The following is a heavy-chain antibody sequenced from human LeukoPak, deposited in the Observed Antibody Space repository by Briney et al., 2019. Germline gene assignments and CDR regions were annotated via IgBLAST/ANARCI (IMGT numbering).Heavy chain of an antibody. Sequence: GGSLKPSCEASGFTFSSYAMHWVRQAPVNGLEWVALISYDGSNKYYADYVEGQFTISRDNSKSTLFLQMNSVRAEDTAVFYCARGVGGASHCFDYWGQGTLVTVSS. J-gene: IGHJ4*02. V-gene: IGHV3-30-3*01. CDR1: GFTFSSYA. CDR2: ISYDGSNK. D-gene: IGHD2-21*01. CDR3: ARGVGGASHCFDY.